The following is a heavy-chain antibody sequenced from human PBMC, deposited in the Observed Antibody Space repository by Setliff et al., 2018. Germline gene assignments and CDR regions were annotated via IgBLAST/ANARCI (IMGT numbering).Heavy chain of an antibody. Sequence: SETLSLTCAVYGGSFSGYYWSWIRQPPGKGLEWIGEINHSGSTNYNPSLKSRVTISVDTSKNQFSLKLSSVTAADTAVYYCARGGKILEWLYAHDYWGQGTLVTVS. V-gene: IGHV4-34*01. CDR2: INHSGST. J-gene: IGHJ4*02. CDR1: GGSFSGYY. CDR3: ARGGKILEWLYAHDY. D-gene: IGHD3-3*01.